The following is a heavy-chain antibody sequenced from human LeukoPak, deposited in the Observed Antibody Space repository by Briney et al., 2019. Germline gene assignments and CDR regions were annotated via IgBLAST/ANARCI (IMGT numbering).Heavy chain of an antibody. CDR1: GFTFSSYE. J-gene: IGHJ6*04. Sequence: GGSLRLSWAASGFTFSSYEMNWVRQAPGKGLEWVSYISSSGSTIYYADSVKGRFTISRDNAKNSLYLQMNSLRAEDTAVYYCARDSGVYYYYGMDVWGKGTTVTVSS. D-gene: IGHD3-16*01. CDR2: ISSSGSTI. CDR3: ARDSGVYYYYGMDV. V-gene: IGHV3-48*03.